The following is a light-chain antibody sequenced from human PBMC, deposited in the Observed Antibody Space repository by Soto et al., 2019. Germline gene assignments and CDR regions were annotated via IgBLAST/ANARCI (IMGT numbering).Light chain of an antibody. J-gene: IGKJ3*01. Sequence: EVVLTQSPGTLSLSPGERATLSCRASQSVSSGYIAWYQHKPGQAPRLVIYGASSRATGIPDSFRGSGSGTDFTLTISRLEPDEFAIYYCQYYGNSLFPFGPGPKWISN. CDR1: QSVSSGY. V-gene: IGKV3-20*01. CDR2: GAS. CDR3: QYYGNSLFP.